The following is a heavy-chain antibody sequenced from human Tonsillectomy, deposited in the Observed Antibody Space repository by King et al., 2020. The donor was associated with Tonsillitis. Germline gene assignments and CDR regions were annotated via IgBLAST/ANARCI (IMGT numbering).Heavy chain of an antibody. CDR1: GFELRDYS. V-gene: IGHV1-3*01. D-gene: IGHD2-15*01. CDR2: ITDGGGDT. J-gene: IGHJ4*02. CDR3: VRQSSWHYYDS. Sequence: VQLVQSGAVVRKPGASVKVSCKTYGFELRDYSLHWVRQAPGQSFEWLGRITDGGGDTESSERFQGRLTLTRDTSATTVYMDLNRLTSDDTGVYFCVRQSSWHYYDSWGQGTLVTVSS.